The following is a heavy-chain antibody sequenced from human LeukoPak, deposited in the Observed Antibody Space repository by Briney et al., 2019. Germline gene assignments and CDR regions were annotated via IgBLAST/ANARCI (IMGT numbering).Heavy chain of an antibody. CDR1: GFTFSNAW. Sequence: GGSLRLSCAASGFTFSNAWMSWVRQAPGKGLEWVGRIETKTDGGTTDFAAPVKGRFTISRDDSKNTLYLQMNSLKTEDTAVYYCTTGRTVPTKYFDYWGQGTLVTVSS. V-gene: IGHV3-15*04. D-gene: IGHD4/OR15-4a*01. CDR3: TTGRTVPTKYFDY. CDR2: IETKTDGGTT. J-gene: IGHJ4*02.